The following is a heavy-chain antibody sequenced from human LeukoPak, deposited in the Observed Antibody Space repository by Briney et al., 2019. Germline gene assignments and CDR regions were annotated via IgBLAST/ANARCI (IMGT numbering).Heavy chain of an antibody. J-gene: IGHJ3*02. CDR2: IYSGGST. CDR3: ARDGSGSYAGNDAFDI. D-gene: IGHD1-26*01. V-gene: IGHV3-66*02. CDR1: GFTVSSNY. Sequence: GGSLRLSCAASGFTVSSNYMSWVRQAPGKGLEWVSVIYSGGSTYYADSVKGRFTISRDNSKNTLYLQMYSLRAEDTAVYYCARDGSGSYAGNDAFDIWGQGTMVTVSS.